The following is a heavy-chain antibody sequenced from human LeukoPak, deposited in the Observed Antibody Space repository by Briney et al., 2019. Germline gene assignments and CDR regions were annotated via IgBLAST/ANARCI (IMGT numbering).Heavy chain of an antibody. CDR3: ANDKGELTVAVRKYGMDF. V-gene: IGHV3-23*01. CDR1: GFTFSNYA. J-gene: IGHJ6*02. CDR2: VSGSGGAT. D-gene: IGHD6-19*01. Sequence: GGSLRLSCAASGFTFSNYAMSWVRQAPGKGLEWVSAVSGSGGATYYADSVRGRFAISRDNSKNTLYLQMNSLRAENTDVYYCANDKGELTVAVRKYGMDFWGQGTMVTVSS.